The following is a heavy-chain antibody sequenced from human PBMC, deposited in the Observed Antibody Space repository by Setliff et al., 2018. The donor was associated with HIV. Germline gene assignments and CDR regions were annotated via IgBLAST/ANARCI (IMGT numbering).Heavy chain of an antibody. CDR2: IRPYDGDL. CDR1: GFAFSDYA. D-gene: IGHD3-3*01. V-gene: IGHV3-23*01. Sequence: QPGGSLRLSCAASGFAFSDYAMTWVRQAPGKGLEWVSSIRPYDGDLFYADSVKGRFTISRGNSKNTVYLQMNSLSPEDTAVYYCAVGVVWNGFHVSDAFDVWGQGTMVTVSS. CDR3: AVGVVWNGFHVSDAFDV. J-gene: IGHJ3*01.